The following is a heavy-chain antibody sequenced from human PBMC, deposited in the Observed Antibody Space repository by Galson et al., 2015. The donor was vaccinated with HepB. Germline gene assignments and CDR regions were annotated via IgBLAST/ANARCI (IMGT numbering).Heavy chain of an antibody. J-gene: IGHJ4*02. Sequence: SLRLSCAASGFTFTSYSMHWVRQAPGKGLDWVAVISCDGNIKYYADSVKGRFTISRDNSKDTLYLQMNSLRTEDTAVYYCCSSRRTGPRGRHLDYWGQGTLVTVPS. CDR3: CSSRRTGPRGRHLDY. V-gene: IGHV3-30-3*01. CDR1: GFTFTSYS. D-gene: IGHD2-15*01. CDR2: ISCDGNIK.